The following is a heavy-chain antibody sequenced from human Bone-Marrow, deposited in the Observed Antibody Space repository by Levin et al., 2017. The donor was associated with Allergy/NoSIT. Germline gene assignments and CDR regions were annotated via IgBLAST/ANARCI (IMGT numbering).Heavy chain of an antibody. D-gene: IGHD5-24*01. J-gene: IGHJ4*02. CDR3: ARHRKQLWPPTASFDY. CDR2: IYPGDSDS. V-gene: IGHV5-51*01. CDR1: EYDFDTYW. Sequence: ASVKVSCKGSEYDFDTYWIGWVRQMPGKGLEWMGTIYPGDSDSTYSPAFEGHVTFSVDKSTTTAYLEWRSLKASDTALYFCARHRKQLWPPTASFDYWGQGTLVIVSS.